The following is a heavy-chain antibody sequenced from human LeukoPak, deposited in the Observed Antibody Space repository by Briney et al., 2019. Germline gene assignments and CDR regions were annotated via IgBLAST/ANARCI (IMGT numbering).Heavy chain of an antibody. CDR1: GFTFSSYS. CDR2: ISSSSYI. D-gene: IGHD6-13*01. V-gene: IGHV3-21*01. Sequence: GGSLRLSCAASGFTFSSYSMNWVRQAPGKGLEWVSSISSSSYIYYADSVTGRFTISRDNAKNSLYLQMNSLSAEATAVYSCARAAAWDYWGQGTLVTVSS. J-gene: IGHJ4*02. CDR3: ARAAAWDY.